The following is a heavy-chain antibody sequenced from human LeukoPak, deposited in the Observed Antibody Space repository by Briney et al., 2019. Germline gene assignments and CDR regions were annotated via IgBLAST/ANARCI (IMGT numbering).Heavy chain of an antibody. Sequence: PSETLSLTCAVSGYSISSGYYYWGWIRQPPGKGLEWIGNIYHSGSTYYNPSLKSRVTISVDTSKNQFSLKLSSVTAADTAVYYCARGPQSYYYMDVWGKGTTVTVSS. CDR3: ARGPQSYYYMDV. CDR1: GYSISSGYYY. CDR2: IYHSGST. V-gene: IGHV4-38-2*01. J-gene: IGHJ6*03.